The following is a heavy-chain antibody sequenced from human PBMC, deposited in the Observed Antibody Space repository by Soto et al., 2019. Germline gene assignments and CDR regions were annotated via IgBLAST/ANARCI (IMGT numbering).Heavy chain of an antibody. V-gene: IGHV3-23*01. CDR2: ISGSGGST. D-gene: IGHD3-3*01. CDR1: GFTFSSYA. Sequence: VQLLESGGGLVQPGGSLRLSCAASGFTFSSYAMSWVRQAPGKGLEWVSAISGSGGSTYYADSVKGRFTISRDNSKNTLYLQMNSLRAEDTAVYYGAKGIGSWSGSVYYGMDVWGQGTTVTVSS. CDR3: AKGIGSWSGSVYYGMDV. J-gene: IGHJ6*02.